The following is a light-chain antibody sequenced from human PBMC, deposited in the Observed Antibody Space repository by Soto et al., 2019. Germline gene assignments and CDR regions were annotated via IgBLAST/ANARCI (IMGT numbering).Light chain of an antibody. CDR1: SSDVGVYNY. Sequence: QSALTQPPSASGSPGQSVTISCTGSSSDVGVYNYVSWYQQHPGKAPKLMISEVSKRPSGVPDRFSGSKSGNTASLTVSGLQADDEAYYYCSSFAGSNSVVFGGRTKLTVL. CDR3: SSFAGSNSVV. CDR2: EVS. J-gene: IGLJ2*01. V-gene: IGLV2-8*01.